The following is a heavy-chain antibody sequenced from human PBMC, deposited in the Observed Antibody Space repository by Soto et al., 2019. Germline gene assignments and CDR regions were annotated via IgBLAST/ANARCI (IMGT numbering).Heavy chain of an antibody. CDR3: ARPDEGGYSSNHHYYYALDV. CDR1: GGTFRSYS. V-gene: IGHV1-69*01. J-gene: IGHJ6*04. Sequence: QVQLVQSGAEVKKPGSSVKVSCKASGGTFRSYSISWVRQAPGQGLEWMGGIIPIFDITNYAQKFQGRVTITADESTSTDYKELSSLGSDDTAVYYCARPDEGGYSSNHHYYYALDVWGKGTTVTVTS. D-gene: IGHD3-22*01. CDR2: IIPIFDIT.